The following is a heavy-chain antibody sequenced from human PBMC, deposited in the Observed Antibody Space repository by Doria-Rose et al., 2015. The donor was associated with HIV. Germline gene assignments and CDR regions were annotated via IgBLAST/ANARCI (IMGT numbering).Heavy chain of an antibody. CDR2: IFSDDER. CDR1: GVSLSSPGMG. J-gene: IGHJ4*02. CDR3: ARIKSSRWYHKYYFDF. Sequence: PVLVKPTETLTLTCTVSGVSLSSPGMGVSWIRQPPGKALEWLANIFSDDERSYKTSLQSRLTISRGTSKSQVVLTMTDMDPVDTATYYCARIKSSRWYHKYYFDFWGQGTLVIVSA. V-gene: IGHV2-26*01. D-gene: IGHD6-13*01.